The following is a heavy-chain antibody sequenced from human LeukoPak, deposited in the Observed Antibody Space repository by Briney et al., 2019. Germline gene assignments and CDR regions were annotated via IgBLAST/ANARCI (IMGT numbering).Heavy chain of an antibody. CDR1: GFTFSSYA. CDR3: ARDESPFGYYDFWSGYQDAFDI. V-gene: IGHV3-23*01. D-gene: IGHD3-3*01. J-gene: IGHJ3*02. CDR2: ISGSGGST. Sequence: GSLRLSCAASGFTFSSYAMSWVRQAPGKGLEWVSVISGSGGSTYYADSVKGRFTISRDNSKNTLYLQMNSLRAEDTAVYYCARDESPFGYYDFWSGYQDAFDIWGQGTMVTVSS.